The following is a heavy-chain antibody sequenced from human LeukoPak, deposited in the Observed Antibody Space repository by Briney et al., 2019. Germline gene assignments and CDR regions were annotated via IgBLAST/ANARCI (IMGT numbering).Heavy chain of an antibody. J-gene: IGHJ4*02. CDR3: ARRLRGLRYYRDY. V-gene: IGHV4-4*08. CDR1: GVSVSSYY. D-gene: IGHD5-12*01. CDR2: IYTSGST. Sequence: SETLSLTWTVAGVSVSSYYCSWIRQPPGEGREWTGYIYTSGSTNYNPSLKSRDTIPVHTYKNPFSLALTSVTAADTAVYYCARRLRGLRYYRDYWGQATLVTVSS.